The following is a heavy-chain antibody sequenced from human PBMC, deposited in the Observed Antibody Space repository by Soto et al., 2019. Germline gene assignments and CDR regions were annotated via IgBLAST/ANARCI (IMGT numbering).Heavy chain of an antibody. CDR2: ISGSADIT. J-gene: IGHJ4*02. CDR3: AKDIAAGQEYRIFDS. Sequence: VQLLESGGTSVRPGGSLRLSCAASGFTFSKFAMSWVRQAPGKGLEWVSTISGSADITFNADSVKGRFTTSRDNSKNTLFVQMDSLRVEDTAVYYCAKDIAAGQEYRIFDSWGQGTLVTVSS. CDR1: GFTFSKFA. D-gene: IGHD2-15*01. V-gene: IGHV3-23*01.